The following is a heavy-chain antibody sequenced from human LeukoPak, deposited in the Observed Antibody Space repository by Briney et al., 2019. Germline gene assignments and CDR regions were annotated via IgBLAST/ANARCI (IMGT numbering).Heavy chain of an antibody. Sequence: SETLSLTCAVYGGSFSGYYWSWIRQPPGKGLEWIGEINHSGSTNYNPSLKSRVTISVDTSKNQFSLKLSSVTAADTAVYYCRLLVVVAASGAFDIWGQGTMVTVSS. CDR3: RLLVVVAASGAFDI. CDR2: INHSGST. CDR1: GGSFSGYY. D-gene: IGHD2-15*01. J-gene: IGHJ3*02. V-gene: IGHV4-34*01.